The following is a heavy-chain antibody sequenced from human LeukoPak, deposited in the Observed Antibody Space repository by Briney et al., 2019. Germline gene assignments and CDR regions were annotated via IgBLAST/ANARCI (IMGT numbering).Heavy chain of an antibody. CDR2: INPNSGGT. D-gene: IGHD3-10*01. CDR3: ATEWEGIWFGDY. V-gene: IGHV1-2*02. J-gene: IGHJ4*02. CDR1: GYTFTGYY. Sequence: ASVKVSCKASGYTFTGYYMHWVRQAPGQGLEWMGWINPNSGGTNYAQKFQGRVTMTRDMSISTAYMELSRLTSDDTAVYYCATEWEGIWFGDYWGQGTLVTVSS.